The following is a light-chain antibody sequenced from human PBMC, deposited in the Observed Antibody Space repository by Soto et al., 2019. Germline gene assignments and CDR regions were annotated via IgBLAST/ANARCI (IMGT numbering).Light chain of an antibody. CDR2: GNS. Sequence: QSVLTQPASVSSVPGQRVTISGNGSSSNIGAGYDVHWYQQLPGTAPKLLIYGNSNRPSGVPDRFSGSKSGTSASLAITGLQAEDEADYYCQSYDSSLSGYVFGTGTKVTVL. CDR3: QSYDSSLSGYV. CDR1: SSNIGAGYD. J-gene: IGLJ1*01. V-gene: IGLV1-40*01.